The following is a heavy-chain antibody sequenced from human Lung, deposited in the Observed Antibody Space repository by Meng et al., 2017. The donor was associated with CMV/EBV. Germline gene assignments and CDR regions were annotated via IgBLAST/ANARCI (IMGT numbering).Heavy chain of an antibody. CDR1: GFTFEDYG. CDR2: VNWKGGST. CDR3: ARDIGGGGSSRYFDY. Sequence: GESXKISXAASGFTFEDYGMSWVRQVPGKGLEWVSGVNWKGGSTGYVDSVKGRFTISRDNAENSLYLQMNSLRAEDTALYHCARDIGGGGSSRYFDYWGQGALVTVSS. J-gene: IGHJ4*02. V-gene: IGHV3-20*01. D-gene: IGHD1-26*01.